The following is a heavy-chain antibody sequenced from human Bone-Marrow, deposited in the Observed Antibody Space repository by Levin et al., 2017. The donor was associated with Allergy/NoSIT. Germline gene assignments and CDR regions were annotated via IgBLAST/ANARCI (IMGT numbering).Heavy chain of an antibody. CDR2: ISFDGSHK. CDR1: GFTFKNYG. CDR3: ATFIAVAGTSGY. J-gene: IGHJ4*02. V-gene: IGHV3-30*03. Sequence: HAGGSLRLSCAASGFTFKNYGIHWVRQAPGKGLEWVAMISFDGSHKYYGDSVKGRFTISRDNTKNTVSLEMNSLRPEDTGVYYCATFIAVAGTSGYWGQGTLVTVSS. D-gene: IGHD6-19*01.